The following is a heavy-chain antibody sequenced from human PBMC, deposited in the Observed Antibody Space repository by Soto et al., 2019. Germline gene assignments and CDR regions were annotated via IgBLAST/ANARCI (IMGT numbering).Heavy chain of an antibody. CDR1: GGSTSSDNY. V-gene: IGHV4-30-4*01. CDR3: AREGGESSDGLYYFDP. J-gene: IGHJ4*02. D-gene: IGHD3-16*01. Sequence: LSLTCTVSGGSTSSDNYWSWIRQPPGKGLEWIGHIYYSGNTDYNPSLKSRLAISIDTSKNQFSLKLSSVTAADTAVYFCAREGGESSDGLYYFDPWGQGSLVTVSS. CDR2: IYYSGNT.